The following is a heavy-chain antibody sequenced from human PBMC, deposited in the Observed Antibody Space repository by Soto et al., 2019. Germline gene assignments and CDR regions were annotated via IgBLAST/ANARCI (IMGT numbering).Heavy chain of an antibody. CDR1: GGNFSGYY. D-gene: IGHD4-17*01. V-gene: IGHV4-34*01. CDR3: AREALTDGDPYYFDY. Sequence: PSETLSLTCAVYGGNFSGYYLSWIRKTPGKGLEWIGEINHSGSTNYNPSLKSRVTISVDTSKNQFSLKLSSVTAADTAVYYCAREALTDGDPYYFDYWGQGTLVTVSS. J-gene: IGHJ4*02. CDR2: INHSGST.